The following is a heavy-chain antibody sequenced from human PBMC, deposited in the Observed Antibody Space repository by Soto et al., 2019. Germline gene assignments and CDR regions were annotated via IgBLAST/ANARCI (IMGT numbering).Heavy chain of an antibody. Sequence: QVQVVQSGAEVKRPGASVTVSCSASGYSFINFYMHLVRRAPGQGLQWMGVINPSGDGANYAPDFQDRLRITRDTSPSIVYVDLSGLRPEDTAVYYCARGVNIDYSYGAQIDHWGQGTLVTVSS. CDR3: ARGVNIDYSYGAQIDH. CDR2: INPSGDGA. CDR1: GYSFINFY. J-gene: IGHJ4*02. D-gene: IGHD4-4*01. V-gene: IGHV1-46*01.